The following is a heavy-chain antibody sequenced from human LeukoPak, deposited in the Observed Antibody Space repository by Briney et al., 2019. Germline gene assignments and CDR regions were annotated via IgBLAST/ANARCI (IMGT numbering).Heavy chain of an antibody. CDR2: ISSSGGRT. J-gene: IGHJ5*02. Sequence: GGSLRLSCAASAFTFDTYEMNWVRQAPGKGLEWVSFISSSGGRTYYAESVKGRFTVSRDNAKNSLYLQMNSLRAEDTAVYYCARDAREDGRFDPWGQGTLVTVSS. CDR1: AFTFDTYE. D-gene: IGHD5-24*01. V-gene: IGHV3-48*03. CDR3: ARDAREDGRFDP.